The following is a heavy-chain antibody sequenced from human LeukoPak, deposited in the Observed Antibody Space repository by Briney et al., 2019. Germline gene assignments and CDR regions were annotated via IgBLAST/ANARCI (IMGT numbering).Heavy chain of an antibody. D-gene: IGHD2-2*01. CDR3: ARAARYCSSTSCYVEHAFDI. CDR1: GFTFSDYY. CDR2: ISSSSSYT. J-gene: IGHJ3*02. V-gene: IGHV3-11*06. Sequence: GRSLRLSCAASGFTFSDYYMSWIRQAPGKGLEWVSYISSSSSYTNYADSVKGRFTISRDNAKNSLYLQMNSLRAEDTAVYYCARAARYCSSTSCYVEHAFDIWGQGTMVTVSS.